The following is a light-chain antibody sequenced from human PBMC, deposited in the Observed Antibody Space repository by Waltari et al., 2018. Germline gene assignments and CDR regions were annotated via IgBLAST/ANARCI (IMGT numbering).Light chain of an antibody. J-gene: IGKJ5*01. Sequence: DIQMAQSPPSLSPSVGDTVTITCQASQDICNSLNLYQHKPGKAPKLLIFDASNLQTGVPSRFSGSGSGTDFTFTNTSLQPEDIATYYCQQYDHFLGTFGQGTRLDI. CDR2: DAS. CDR3: QQYDHFLGT. CDR1: QDICNS. V-gene: IGKV1-33*01.